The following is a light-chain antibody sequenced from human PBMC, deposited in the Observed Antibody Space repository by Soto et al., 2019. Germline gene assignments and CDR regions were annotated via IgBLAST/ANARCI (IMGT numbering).Light chain of an antibody. J-gene: IGLJ2*01. CDR2: GNN. CDR3: AAWDDSLSAPV. CDR1: SSNIGSNY. Sequence: QSVLTQPPSASGTPGQRVTISCSGSSSNIGSNYVYWYQQLPGTAPKLLIYGNNQRPSGVPDRFSGSKSGTSASLAISGLRSEDEADYYCAAWDDSLSAPVFGGGTKVTVL. V-gene: IGLV1-47*01.